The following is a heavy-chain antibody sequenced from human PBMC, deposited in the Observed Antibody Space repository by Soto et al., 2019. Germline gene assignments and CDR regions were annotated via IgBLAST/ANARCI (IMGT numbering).Heavy chain of an antibody. J-gene: IGHJ6*02. CDR3: AKDKGSGSYTVGTFPLSYYCGMAV. V-gene: IGHV3-30*18. CDR1: GFTFSSYG. Sequence: QVQLVESGGGVVQPGRSLRLSCAASGFTFSSYGMHWVRQAPGKGLEWVAVISYDGSNTYYADSVKGRFTISRDNSKNTLYMQMNSVRAEDTDVYYCAKDKGSGSYTVGTFPLSYYCGMAVWGQGTTVTVSS. D-gene: IGHD3-10*01. CDR2: ISYDGSNT.